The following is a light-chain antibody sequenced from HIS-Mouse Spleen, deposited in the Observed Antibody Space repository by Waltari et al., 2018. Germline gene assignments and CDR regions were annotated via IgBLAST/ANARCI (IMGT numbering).Light chain of an antibody. J-gene: IGKJ1*01. V-gene: IGKV4-1*01. CDR3: QQYYSTPWT. CDR1: QSVLYSSNNKNY. Sequence: DSVMTQSPDSLAVSLGERATINCKSSQSVLYSSNNKNYLAWYQQKPGQPPKLLIYWESTRESGVPDRFSGSGSGTDFTLTISSLQAEDVAVYYCQQYYSTPWTFGQGTKVEIK. CDR2: WES.